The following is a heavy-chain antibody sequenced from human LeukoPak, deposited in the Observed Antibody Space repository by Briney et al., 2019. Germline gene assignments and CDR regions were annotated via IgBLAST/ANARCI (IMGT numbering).Heavy chain of an antibody. D-gene: IGHD7-27*01. CDR3: ASGLNWDLYYFDY. V-gene: IGHV4-59*01. CDR2: IYYSGST. J-gene: IGHJ4*02. CDR1: GGSISSYY. Sequence: PSETLSLTCTVSGGSISSYYWSWIRQPPGKGLEWIGYIYYSGSTNYNPSLKSRVTISVDTSKNQFSLKLSSVTAADTAVYYCASGLNWDLYYFDYWGQGTLVTVSS.